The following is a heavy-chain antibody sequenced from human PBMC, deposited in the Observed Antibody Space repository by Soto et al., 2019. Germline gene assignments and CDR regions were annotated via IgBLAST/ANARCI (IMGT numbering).Heavy chain of an antibody. D-gene: IGHD6-19*01. CDR3: ARAPYSSGWPDS. J-gene: IGHJ4*02. Sequence: SETLSLTCTVSGGSVSSGGYFWSWIRQPPGKGLEWIGYISYSGSTKYNPSLESRVTISVDTSNKKFSLKLASVTAADTAVYYCARAPYSSGWPDSWGQGTLVTVS. CDR1: GGSVSSGGYF. CDR2: ISYSGST. V-gene: IGHV4-61*08.